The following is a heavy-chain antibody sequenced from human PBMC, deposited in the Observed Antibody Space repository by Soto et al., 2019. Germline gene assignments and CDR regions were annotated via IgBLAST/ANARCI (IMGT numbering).Heavy chain of an antibody. CDR2: ISGSGGST. D-gene: IGHD3-3*01. CDR3: AKASTTYYDFWSGYYTGDWFDP. J-gene: IGHJ5*02. V-gene: IGHV3-23*01. Sequence: PGGSLRLSCAASGFTFSSYAMSWVRQAPGKGLEWVSAISGSGGSTYYADSVKGRFTISRDNSKNTLYLQMNSLRAEDTAVYYCAKASTTYYDFWSGYYTGDWFDPWGQGTLVTVSS. CDR1: GFTFSSYA.